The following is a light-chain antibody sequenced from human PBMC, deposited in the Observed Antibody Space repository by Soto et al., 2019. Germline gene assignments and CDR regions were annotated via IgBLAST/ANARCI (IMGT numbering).Light chain of an antibody. CDR1: QSVSSS. V-gene: IGKV3-11*01. CDR3: QQRSNWPPLYT. J-gene: IGKJ2*01. Sequence: EIVLTQSPATLSLSPGERATLSCRASQSVSSSLVWYQQKPGQAPRLLIYEASTRATGIPARFSGSGSGTDVTLTISSLEPEDFAVYYCQQRSNWPPLYTFDQGTKLEIK. CDR2: EAS.